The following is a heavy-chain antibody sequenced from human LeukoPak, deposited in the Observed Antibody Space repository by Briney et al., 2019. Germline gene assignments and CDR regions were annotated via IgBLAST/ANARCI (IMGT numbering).Heavy chain of an antibody. CDR3: ARDAPLYFSSWTSDY. CDR2: MSAYNGDP. D-gene: IGHD6-13*01. CDR1: GYTFNNFG. J-gene: IGHJ4*02. Sequence: ASVKVSCKASGYTFNNFGINWVRQAPGQGLGWVGWMSAYNGDPKYAQRFHGRVTMTKDTSTRTAYMELRSLRSDDTAVYYCARDAPLYFSSWTSDYWGQGTLVTVSS. V-gene: IGHV1-18*01.